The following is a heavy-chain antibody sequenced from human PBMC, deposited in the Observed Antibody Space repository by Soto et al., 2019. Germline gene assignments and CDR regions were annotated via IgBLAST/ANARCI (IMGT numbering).Heavy chain of an antibody. Sequence: QVQLVQSGAEVKKPGASVKVSCKASGYMFTTNAIHWVRQAPGHRLEWVAWINPANGKTKSSQKYQGRVTFTRDTSATTAYMELTSLTPEDTAVYYCARHSGQWLVLGTVDYWGQGTLVTVSS. CDR1: GYMFTTNA. V-gene: IGHV1-3*01. CDR3: ARHSGQWLVLGTVDY. D-gene: IGHD6-19*01. CDR2: INPANGKT. J-gene: IGHJ4*02.